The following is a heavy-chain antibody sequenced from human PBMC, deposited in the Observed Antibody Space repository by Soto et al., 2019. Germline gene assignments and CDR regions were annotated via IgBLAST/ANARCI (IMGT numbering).Heavy chain of an antibody. D-gene: IGHD6-19*01. Sequence: GGSLRLSCAASGFTFSSYSMNWVRQAPGKGLEWVSSISSSSSYIYYADSVKGRFTISRDNAKNSLYLQMNSLRAEDTAVYYCARDLVVAGVTDAFDIWGQGTMVTVSS. V-gene: IGHV3-21*01. CDR2: ISSSSSYI. J-gene: IGHJ3*02. CDR1: GFTFSSYS. CDR3: ARDLVVAGVTDAFDI.